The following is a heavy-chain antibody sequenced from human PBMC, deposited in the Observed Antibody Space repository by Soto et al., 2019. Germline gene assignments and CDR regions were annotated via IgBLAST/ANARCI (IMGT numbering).Heavy chain of an antibody. D-gene: IGHD6-13*01. CDR1: GGTFSSYT. V-gene: IGHV1-69*02. CDR3: ASRIAPDAFDI. CDR2: IIPILGIV. J-gene: IGHJ3*02. Sequence: QVQLVQSGAEVKKPGSSVKVSCKASGGTFSSYTISWVRQAPGQGLEWMGRIIPILGIVNYAQKFQGRVTITADKSTSTAYMELSSLRSEDTAVYYCASRIAPDAFDIWGQGTMVTVSS.